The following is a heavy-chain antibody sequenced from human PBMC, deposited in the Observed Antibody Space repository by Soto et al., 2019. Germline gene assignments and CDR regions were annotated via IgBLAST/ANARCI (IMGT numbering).Heavy chain of an antibody. V-gene: IGHV3-30-3*01. CDR1: GFTFSSYA. D-gene: IGHD3-10*01. CDR2: ISYDGSNK. CDR3: ARDRPVRGVTKYNWFDP. Sequence: QVQLVESGGGVVQPGRSLRLSCAASGFTFSSYAMHWVRQAPGKGLEWVAVISYDGSNKYYADSVKGRFTISRDNSKNTLYLQMNSLRAEDTAVYYCARDRPVRGVTKYNWFDPWGQGTLVTVSS. J-gene: IGHJ5*02.